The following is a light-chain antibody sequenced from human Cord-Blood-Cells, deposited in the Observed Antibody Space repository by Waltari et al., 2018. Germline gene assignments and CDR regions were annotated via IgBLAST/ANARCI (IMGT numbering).Light chain of an antibody. CDR3: MQALQTPYT. V-gene: IGKV2-28*01. Sequence: DIVMTPSPLSLPVTPAEPASISCRSSQSLLHSNGYNYLDWYLQKPGQSPQLLIYLGSNRASGVPDRFSGSGSGTDFTLKISRVEAEDVGVYYCMQALQTPYTFGQGTKLEIK. CDR2: LGS. J-gene: IGKJ2*01. CDR1: QSLLHSNGYNY.